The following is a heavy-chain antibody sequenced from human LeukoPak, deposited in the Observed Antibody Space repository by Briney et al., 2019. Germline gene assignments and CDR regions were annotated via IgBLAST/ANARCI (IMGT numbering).Heavy chain of an antibody. CDR3: ARRDGIAELDY. V-gene: IGHV4-38-2*01. J-gene: IGHJ4*02. CDR1: GYSISSGYY. D-gene: IGHD5-24*01. Sequence: SETLSLTCALSGYSISSGYYWGWIRPPPGKGLEWIGSIYHSGSTYYNPSLKSRVTISVDTSKNQFSLKLSSVTAADTAVYYCARRDGIAELDYWGQGTPVTVSS. CDR2: IYHSGST.